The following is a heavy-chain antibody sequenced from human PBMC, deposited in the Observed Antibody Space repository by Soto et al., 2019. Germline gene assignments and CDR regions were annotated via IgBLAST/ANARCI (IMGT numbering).Heavy chain of an antibody. CDR1: GYTFTSYY. Sequence: ASVKVSCKASGYTFTSYYMHWVRQAPGQGLEWMGIINPSGGSTSYAQKFQGRVTMTRDTSTSTVYMELSSLRSEDTAVYYCARAVELGLWYPPYFDYWGQGTLVTVSS. V-gene: IGHV1-46*01. J-gene: IGHJ4*02. CDR3: ARAVELGLWYPPYFDY. CDR2: INPSGGST. D-gene: IGHD5-18*01.